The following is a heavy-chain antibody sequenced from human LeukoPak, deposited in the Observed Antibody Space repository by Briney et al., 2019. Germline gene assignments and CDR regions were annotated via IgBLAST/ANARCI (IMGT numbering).Heavy chain of an antibody. V-gene: IGHV4-59*01. CDR2: IYYSGST. CDR3: ASRLLWFGELDAFDI. D-gene: IGHD3-10*01. J-gene: IGHJ3*02. Sequence: PSETLSLTCAVSGGSISSYYWSWIRQPPGKGLEWIGYIYYSGSTNYNPSLKSRVTISVDTSKNQFSLKLSSVTAADTAVYYCASRLLWFGELDAFDIWGQGTMVTVSS. CDR1: GGSISSYY.